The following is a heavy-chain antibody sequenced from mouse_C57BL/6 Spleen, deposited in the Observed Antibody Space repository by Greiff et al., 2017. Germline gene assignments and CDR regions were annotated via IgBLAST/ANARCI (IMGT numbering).Heavy chain of an antibody. V-gene: IGHV1-64*01. J-gene: IGHJ3*01. CDR1: GYTFTSYW. D-gene: IGHD4-1*01. CDR2: IHPNSGST. CDR3: ARGGTGGFAY. Sequence: VQLVESGAELVKPGASVKLSCKASGYTFTSYWMHWVKQRPGQGLEWIGMIHPNSGSTNYNEKFKSKATLTVDKSSSTAYMQLSSLTSEDSAVYYCARGGTGGFAYWGQGTLVTVSA.